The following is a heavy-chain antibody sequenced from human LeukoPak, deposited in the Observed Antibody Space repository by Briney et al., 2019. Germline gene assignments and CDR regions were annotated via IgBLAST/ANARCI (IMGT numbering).Heavy chain of an antibody. D-gene: IGHD3-9*01. CDR2: IIPIFGTA. V-gene: IGHV1-69*13. CDR1: GGTFSSYA. Sequence: GASVKVSCKASGGTFSSYAISWVRQAPGQGLEWMGGIIPIFGTANYAQKFQGRVTITADESTSTAYMELSSLRSEDTAVCYCARDPLYYDILTGYSFLYYFDYWGQGTLVTVSS. CDR3: ARDPLYYDILTGYSFLYYFDY. J-gene: IGHJ4*02.